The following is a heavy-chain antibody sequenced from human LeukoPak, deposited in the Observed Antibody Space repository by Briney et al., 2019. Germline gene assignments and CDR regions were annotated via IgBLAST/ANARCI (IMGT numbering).Heavy chain of an antibody. CDR3: AREGAGIDYDFWSGTIDY. CDR2: IYTSGST. D-gene: IGHD3-3*01. CDR1: GYSISSGYY. V-gene: IGHV4-38-2*02. Sequence: PSETLSLTCAVSGYSISSGYYWGWIRQPPGKGLEWIGSIYTSGSTNYNPSLKSRVTMSVDTSKNQFSLKLSSVTAADTAVYYCAREGAGIDYDFWSGTIDYWGQGTLVTVSS. J-gene: IGHJ4*02.